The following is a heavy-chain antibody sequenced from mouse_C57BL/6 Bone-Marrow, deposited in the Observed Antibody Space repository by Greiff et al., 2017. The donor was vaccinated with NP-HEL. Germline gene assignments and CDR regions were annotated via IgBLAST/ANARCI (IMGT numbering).Heavy chain of an antibody. CDR2: ISYDGSN. V-gene: IGHV3-6*01. CDR1: GYSITSGYY. J-gene: IGHJ2*01. Sequence: EVKLVESGPGLVKPSQSLSLTCSVTGYSITSGYYWNWIRQFPGNKLEWMGYISYDGSNNYNPSLKNRISITRDTSKNQFFLKLNSVTTEDTATYYCARAGTGTVPFDYWGQGTTLTVSS. CDR3: ARAGTGTVPFDY. D-gene: IGHD4-1*01.